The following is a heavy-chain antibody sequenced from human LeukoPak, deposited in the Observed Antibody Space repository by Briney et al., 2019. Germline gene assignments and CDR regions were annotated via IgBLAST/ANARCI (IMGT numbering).Heavy chain of an antibody. V-gene: IGHV1-2*02. J-gene: IGHJ5*02. Sequence: ASVKVSCRASGYIFTGYYMHWVRQAPGQGLEWMGWINPNSGGTNYAQMFQGRVTMTRDTSISTAYMELSRLRSDDTAVYYCARVVWLDNWFDPWGQGTLVTVSS. CDR2: INPNSGGT. CDR1: GYIFTGYY. CDR3: ARVVWLDNWFDP. D-gene: IGHD6-19*01.